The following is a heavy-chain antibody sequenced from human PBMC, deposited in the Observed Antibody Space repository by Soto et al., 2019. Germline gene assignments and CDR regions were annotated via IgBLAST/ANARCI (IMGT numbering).Heavy chain of an antibody. CDR1: GGTFSSYA. CDR3: ARDRTYYYGSGSYYTQYFDY. J-gene: IGHJ4*02. Sequence: SVKVSCKASGGTFSSYAISWVRQAPGQGLEWMGGIIPIFGTANYAQKFQGRVTITADESTSTAYMELSSLRSEDTAVYYCARDRTYYYGSGSYYTQYFDYWGQGTLVTVSS. D-gene: IGHD3-10*01. CDR2: IIPIFGTA. V-gene: IGHV1-69*13.